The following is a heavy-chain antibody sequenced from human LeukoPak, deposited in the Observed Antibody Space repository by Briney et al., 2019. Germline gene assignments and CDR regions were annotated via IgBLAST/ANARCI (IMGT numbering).Heavy chain of an antibody. CDR3: ARYCSSTSCPISD. CDR1: GGTFSSYA. D-gene: IGHD2-2*01. CDR2: IIPIFGSA. V-gene: IGHV1-69*13. J-gene: IGHJ4*02. Sequence: VASVKVSCKASGGTFSSYAISWVRQAPGRGLEWMGGIIPIFGSANYAQKFQGRVTITADESTSTAYMELSSLRSEDTAVYYCARYCSSTSCPISDWGQGTLVTVSS.